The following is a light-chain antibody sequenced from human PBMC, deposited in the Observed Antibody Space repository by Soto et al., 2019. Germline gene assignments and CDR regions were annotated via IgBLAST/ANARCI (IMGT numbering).Light chain of an antibody. CDR3: KSYDIIGSVV. CDR1: GSNIGTFYD. Sequence: QSVLTQPASMSGSPGQWVTLSCTGSGSNIGTFYDVSWYQHLPGKAPKLLIYGINNRPSGVPDRFSGSKSGTSASLAISGLQAEDEADYYCKSYDIIGSVVFGAGTKLTVL. V-gene: IGLV1-40*01. CDR2: GIN. J-gene: IGLJ1*01.